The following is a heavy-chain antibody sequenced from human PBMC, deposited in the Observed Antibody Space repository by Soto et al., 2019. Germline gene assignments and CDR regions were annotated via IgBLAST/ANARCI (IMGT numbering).Heavy chain of an antibody. J-gene: IGHJ4*02. V-gene: IGHV3-30*04. CDR1: GFTFSNYA. CDR2: ISYDARNS. Sequence: QVQLVESGGGVVQPGRSLRLSCAASGFTFSNYAMHWVRRAPGKGLEWVAIISYDARNSYYADSVKGRFTVSRDNSRSTLYLQMNSLRTEDTAVYFCARPFWNPYDNFDSWGLGTLVTVSS. D-gene: IGHD3-22*01. CDR3: ARPFWNPYDNFDS.